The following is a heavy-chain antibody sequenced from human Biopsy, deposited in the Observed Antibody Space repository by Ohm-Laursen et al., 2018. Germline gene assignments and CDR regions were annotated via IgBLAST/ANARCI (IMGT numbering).Heavy chain of an antibody. V-gene: IGHV1-69*04. CDR1: GGPSSNYA. D-gene: IGHD3-3*01. CDR3: AADADGYYTEFDY. Sequence: SVKVSCKTSGGPSSNYAFSWVRQAPGQGLEWVGRIVPILGHLNYAQRFQGRVSITADKSTTYVYMELSSLTSGDTAVYYCAADADGYYTEFDYWGPGTLVTASS. CDR2: IVPILGHL. J-gene: IGHJ4*02.